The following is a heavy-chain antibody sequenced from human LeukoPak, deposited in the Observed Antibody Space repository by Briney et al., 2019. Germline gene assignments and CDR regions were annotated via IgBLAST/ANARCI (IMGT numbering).Heavy chain of an antibody. J-gene: IGHJ4*02. Sequence: GGSLRLSCATSGFTFTNAWLTWVRQAPGKGLEWLGRIKSKSDGGTTDYAAPDTGRFIISRDDSKNMLYLQINSLKIEDTAVYYCTTERGYSSGWYPVYFDYWGQGTPVTVSS. V-gene: IGHV3-15*01. CDR2: IKSKSDGGTT. D-gene: IGHD6-19*01. CDR1: GFTFTNAW. CDR3: TTERGYSSGWYPVYFDY.